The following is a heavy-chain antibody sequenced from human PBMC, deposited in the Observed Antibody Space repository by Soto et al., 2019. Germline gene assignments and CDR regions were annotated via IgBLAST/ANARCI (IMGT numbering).Heavy chain of an antibody. CDR3: ARQRYSSSWYEVFDY. Sequence: GESLKICCKGSGYSFTSYWISWVRQMPGKGLEWMGRIDPSDSYTNYSPSLQGHVTISADKSISTAYLQWSSLKASDTAMYYCARQRYSSSWYEVFDYWGQGTLVTVSS. J-gene: IGHJ4*02. CDR1: GYSFTSYW. V-gene: IGHV5-10-1*01. D-gene: IGHD6-13*01. CDR2: IDPSDSYT.